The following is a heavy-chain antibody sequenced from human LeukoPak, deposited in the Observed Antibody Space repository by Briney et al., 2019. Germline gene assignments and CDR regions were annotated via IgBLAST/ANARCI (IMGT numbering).Heavy chain of an antibody. CDR2: IIPIFGTA. CDR3: ARGPMVRGTLYYYYYYMDV. J-gene: IGHJ6*03. CDR1: GYTFSGYY. V-gene: IGHV1-69*13. Sequence: SVKVSCKASGYTFSGYYMQWVRQAPGQGLEWMGGIIPIFGTANYAQKFQGRVTITADESTSTAYMELSSLRSEDTAVYYCARGPMVRGTLYYYYYYMDVWGKGTTVTISS. D-gene: IGHD3-10*01.